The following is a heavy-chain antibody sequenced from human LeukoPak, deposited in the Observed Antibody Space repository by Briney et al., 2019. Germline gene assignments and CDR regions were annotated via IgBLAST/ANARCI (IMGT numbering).Heavy chain of an antibody. CDR1: GFTVSSNY. Sequence: GGSLRLSCAASGFTVSSNYMSWVRQAPGKGLEWVSVIYSGGTTNYADSVKGRFTISRDNSKNTLFLQMNSLRAEDTAVYYCARDYYDSSGLYYGMDVWGQGTTVTVSS. J-gene: IGHJ6*02. V-gene: IGHV3-53*01. D-gene: IGHD3-22*01. CDR3: ARDYYDSSGLYYGMDV. CDR2: IYSGGTT.